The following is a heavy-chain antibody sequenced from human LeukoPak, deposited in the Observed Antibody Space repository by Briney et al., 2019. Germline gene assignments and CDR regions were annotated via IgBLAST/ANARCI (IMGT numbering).Heavy chain of an antibody. CDR1: GGSFSGYY. D-gene: IGHD2-2*01. CDR2: INHSGYT. J-gene: IGHJ4*02. Sequence: PSETLSLTCAVYGGSFSGYYWSWIRQPPGKGLEWIGEINHSGYTNYNPSLKSRVTISVDTSKNQFSLKLSSVTAADTAVYYCARDVGVPAAIEDYWGQGTLVTVSS. V-gene: IGHV4-34*01. CDR3: ARDVGVPAAIEDY.